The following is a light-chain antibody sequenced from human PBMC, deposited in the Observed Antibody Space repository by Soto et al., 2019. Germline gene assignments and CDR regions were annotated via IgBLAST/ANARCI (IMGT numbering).Light chain of an antibody. CDR3: GTWDSSLSAVV. J-gene: IGLJ2*01. V-gene: IGLV1-51*01. Sequence: QSVLTQPPSVSAAPGQKVTIPCSGSNSNIGNNYVSWYQQLPGTAPKLLIYDNNKRPSGIPDRFSGSKSGTSATLCITGLQTGDEADYYCGTWDSSLSAVVFGGGTQVTVL. CDR2: DNN. CDR1: NSNIGNNY.